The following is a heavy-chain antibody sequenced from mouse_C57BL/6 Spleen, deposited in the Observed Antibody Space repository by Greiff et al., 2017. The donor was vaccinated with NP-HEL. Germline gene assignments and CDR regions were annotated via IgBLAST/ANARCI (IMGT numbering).Heavy chain of an antibody. CDR3: TRPYPYYYGSSCWFAY. V-gene: IGHV1-15*01. J-gene: IGHJ3*01. CDR2: IDPDTGGT. CDR1: GYTFTDYE. D-gene: IGHD1-1*01. Sequence: VQLQQSGAELVRPGASVTLSCKASGYTFTDYEMHWVKQTPVHGLEWIGAIDPDTGGTAYNQKFKGKAILTADKSSSTAYIELRSLTSEDSGVYYCTRPYPYYYGSSCWFAYWGQGTLVTVSA.